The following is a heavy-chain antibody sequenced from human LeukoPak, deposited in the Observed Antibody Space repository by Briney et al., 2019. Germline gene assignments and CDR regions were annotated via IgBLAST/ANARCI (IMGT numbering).Heavy chain of an antibody. CDR2: IYYSGST. D-gene: IGHD3-10*01. J-gene: IGHJ6*02. CDR3: AREAVAGGSGSNYYYYGADV. V-gene: IGHV4-61*08. Sequence: SETLSLTCTVSGGSVAGGDYYWNWIRQAPGKGLEWIGFIYYSGSTNYNPSLKSRVTISVDTSKNQFSLKLTSVTAADTAVYYCAREAVAGGSGSNYYYYGADVWGQGTTVTVSS. CDR1: GGSVAGGDYY.